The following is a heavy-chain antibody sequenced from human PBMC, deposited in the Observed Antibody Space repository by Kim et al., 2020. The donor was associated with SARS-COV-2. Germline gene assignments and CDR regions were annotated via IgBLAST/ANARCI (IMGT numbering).Heavy chain of an antibody. J-gene: IGHJ4*02. CDR3: ARDLGSIAAAGIDY. Sequence: AQKFQGRVAMTRDTSTSTVYMELSSLRSEETAVYYCARDLGSIAAAGIDYWGQGTLVTVSS. V-gene: IGHV1-46*01. D-gene: IGHD6-13*01.